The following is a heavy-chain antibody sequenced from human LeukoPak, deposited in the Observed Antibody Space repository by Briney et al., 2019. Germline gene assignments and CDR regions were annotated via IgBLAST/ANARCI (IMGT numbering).Heavy chain of an antibody. D-gene: IGHD3-16*01. CDR1: RDYIRHFDYY. J-gene: IGHJ4*02. CDR2: VYKSGTT. Sequence: PSETLSLTCSVSRTVSRDYIRHFDYYWVWIRQPPGRGLEWIGNVYKSGTTSYNPSLKSRVTLSVDTSKNQFSLKLNSVTAADTAVYYCATYKYDYVWGNQHFDYWGQGTLVAVSS. V-gene: IGHV4-39*07. CDR3: ATYKYDYVWGNQHFDY.